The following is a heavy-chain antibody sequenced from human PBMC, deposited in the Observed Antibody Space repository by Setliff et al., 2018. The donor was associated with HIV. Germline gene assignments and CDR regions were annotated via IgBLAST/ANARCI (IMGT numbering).Heavy chain of an antibody. CDR2: IYTSGST. J-gene: IGHJ4*02. V-gene: IGHV4-4*09. CDR1: GGSISSYY. D-gene: IGHD3-22*01. CDR3: ARLEYYSDGNGYLQFCFDY. Sequence: PSETLSLTCTVSGGSISSYYWSWIRQPPGKGLEWIGYIYTSGSTNYNPSLKSRVTISVDTSKNHFSLKLSSVTAADTAVYYCARLEYYSDGNGYLQFCFDYWGQGTLVTVSS.